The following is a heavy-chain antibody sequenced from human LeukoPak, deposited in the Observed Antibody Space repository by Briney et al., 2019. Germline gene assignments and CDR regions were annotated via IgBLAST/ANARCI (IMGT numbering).Heavy chain of an antibody. J-gene: IGHJ4*02. D-gene: IGHD2-2*01. CDR1: GFTFNNNG. CDR2: ISYDGSIQ. Sequence: GGSPRLSCEASGFTFNNNGMHWVRQAPGKGLEWVAVISYDGSIQYYADSVKGRFTISRDNSKSTLYLQMDSLTPEDTAVYYCARDRTSTWSWDYWGQGTLVTVSS. V-gene: IGHV3-30*03. CDR3: ARDRTSTWSWDY.